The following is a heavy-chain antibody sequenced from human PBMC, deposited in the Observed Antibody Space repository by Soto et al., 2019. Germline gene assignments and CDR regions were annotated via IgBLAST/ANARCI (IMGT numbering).Heavy chain of an antibody. Sequence: SETLSLTCTVSIGSITRIDYYWSWIRQPPGKGLEWIGYIDYSGTAYYNPSLKSRVFISVDTSKNQFSLNLNSVTAPETAAYYYARVSEEKLDAQEKWFDPWGQGTPVTVSS. D-gene: IGHD6-6*01. V-gene: IGHV4-30-4*02. J-gene: IGHJ5*02. CDR1: IGSITRIDYY. CDR3: ARVSEEKLDAQEKWFDP. CDR2: IDYSGTA.